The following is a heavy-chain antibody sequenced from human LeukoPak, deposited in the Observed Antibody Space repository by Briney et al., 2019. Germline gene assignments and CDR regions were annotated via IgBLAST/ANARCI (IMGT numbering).Heavy chain of an antibody. D-gene: IGHD5-12*01. CDR2: IYTGDST. Sequence: GGSLRLSCAASGFTVSSNYMSWVRQAPGKGLEWVSVIYTGDSTYYADSVKGRFTISRDNSKNTLYLQMNSLRAEDTAMYYCARELRGYEIDYWGQGTLVTVSS. J-gene: IGHJ4*02. CDR3: ARELRGYEIDY. V-gene: IGHV3-53*01. CDR1: GFTVSSNY.